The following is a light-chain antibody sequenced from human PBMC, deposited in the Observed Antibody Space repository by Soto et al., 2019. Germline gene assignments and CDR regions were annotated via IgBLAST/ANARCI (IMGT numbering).Light chain of an antibody. J-gene: IGLJ2*01. CDR3: ATWDDSLSGPV. Sequence: QSALTQPPSASGTPGQRVTISCSGSSSNIGGNYVYWYQQLPGTAPKLLIYENNRRPSGVPDRLSGSKSGTSASLAISGLRSEDDDDYDCATWDDSLSGPVFGGGTKLTVL. CDR2: ENN. V-gene: IGLV1-47*01. CDR1: SSNIGGNY.